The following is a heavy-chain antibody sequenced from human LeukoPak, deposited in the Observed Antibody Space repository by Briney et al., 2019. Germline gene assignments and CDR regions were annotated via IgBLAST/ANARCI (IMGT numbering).Heavy chain of an antibody. Sequence: SETLSLTCTVSARSISSGGYYWSWIRQHPGKGLEWIGYIYYSGSTSYNPSLKSRVTISVGTSENQFSLKLSSVTAADTAVYYCTREWSYYDRDSNRPDAFAIWGQGTMVTVSS. CDR1: ARSISSGGYY. CDR3: TREWSYYDRDSNRPDAFAI. CDR2: IYYSGST. D-gene: IGHD3-22*01. V-gene: IGHV4-31*03. J-gene: IGHJ3*02.